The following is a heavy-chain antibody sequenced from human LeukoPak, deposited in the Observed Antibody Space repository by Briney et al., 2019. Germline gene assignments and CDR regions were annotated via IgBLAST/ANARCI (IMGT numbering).Heavy chain of an antibody. Sequence: GASVKVSCKASGYTFTSYYMHWVRQAPGQGLEWMGVINPSGGSTSYAQKFQGRVTMTTDTSTSTAYMEMRSLRSDDTAVFYCTRDLGTYTSSDSIFFDYWGQGTLVTVSS. CDR3: TRDLGTYTSSDSIFFDY. CDR2: INPSGGST. V-gene: IGHV1-46*01. D-gene: IGHD3-9*01. J-gene: IGHJ4*02. CDR1: GYTFTSYY.